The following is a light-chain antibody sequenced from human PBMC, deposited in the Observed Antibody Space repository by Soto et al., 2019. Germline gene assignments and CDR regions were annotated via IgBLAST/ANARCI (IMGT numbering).Light chain of an antibody. CDR2: EVS. J-gene: IGLJ1*01. CDR3: SSYTTSSTRV. Sequence: QSALTPPASVSGSPGQSITISCTGTSSDVGGYNYVSWYQQHPGKAPKLMIYEVSNRPSGVSNRFSGSKSGNTASLTISGLQPEDEADYYCSSYTTSSTRVFGTGTKVTVL. V-gene: IGLV2-14*01. CDR1: SSDVGGYNY.